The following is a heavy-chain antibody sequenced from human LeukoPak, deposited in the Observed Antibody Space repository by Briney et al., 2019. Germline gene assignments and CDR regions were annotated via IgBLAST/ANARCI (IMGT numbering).Heavy chain of an antibody. V-gene: IGHV3-30-3*01. CDR1: GFTFSSYA. CDR3: ARAMTTVTRNPYRYYYYGMDV. J-gene: IGHJ6*02. CDR2: ISYDGSNK. D-gene: IGHD4-17*01. Sequence: PGRSLRLSCAASGFTFSSYAMHWVRQAPGKGLEWVAVISYDGSNKYYADSVKGRFTISRDNSKNTLYLQMNSLRAEDTAVYYCARAMTTVTRNPYRYYYYGMDVWGQGTMVTVSS.